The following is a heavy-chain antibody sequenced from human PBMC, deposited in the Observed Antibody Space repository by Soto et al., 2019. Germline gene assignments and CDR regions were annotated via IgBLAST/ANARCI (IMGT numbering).Heavy chain of an antibody. CDR3: ARHGEWQQLVPFWGMDV. CDR2: IYPGDSDT. D-gene: IGHD6-13*01. J-gene: IGHJ6*02. Sequence: LGESLKISCKGSGYSFTSYWIGWVRQMPGKGLEWMGIIYPGDSDTRYSPSFQGQVTISADKSISTAYLQWSSLKASDTAMYYCARHGEWQQLVPFWGMDVWGQGTTVTVSS. V-gene: IGHV5-51*01. CDR1: GYSFTSYW.